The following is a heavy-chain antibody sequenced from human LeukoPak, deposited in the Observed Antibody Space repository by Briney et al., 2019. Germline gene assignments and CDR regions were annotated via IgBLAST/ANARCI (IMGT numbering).Heavy chain of an antibody. J-gene: IGHJ3*02. V-gene: IGHV1-69*13. D-gene: IGHD6-13*01. Sequence: ASVKVSCKASGYTFTNYYLHWVRQAPGQGLEWMGGIITIFGTANYAQNLQGRFTITADESTSTAYLEMSSLRSEDTAVYYCARRPGTQQRVFDAFCIWGQGTMVTVSS. CDR2: IITIFGTA. CDR1: GYTFTNYY. CDR3: ARRPGTQQRVFDAFCI.